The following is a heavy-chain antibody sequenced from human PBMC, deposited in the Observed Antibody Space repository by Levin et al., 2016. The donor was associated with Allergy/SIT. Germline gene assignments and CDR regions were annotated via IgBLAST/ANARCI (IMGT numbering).Heavy chain of an antibody. CDR1: GGSISSGSYY. D-gene: IGHD2-15*01. CDR3: ARERAATWYYGMDV. V-gene: IGHV4-61*02. J-gene: IGHJ6*02. Sequence: SETLSLTCTVSGGSISSGSYYWSWIRQPAGKGLEWIGRIYTSGSTNYNPSLKSRVTISVDTSKNQFSLKLSSVTAADTAVYYCARERAATWYYGMDVWGQGTTVTVSS. CDR2: IYTSGST.